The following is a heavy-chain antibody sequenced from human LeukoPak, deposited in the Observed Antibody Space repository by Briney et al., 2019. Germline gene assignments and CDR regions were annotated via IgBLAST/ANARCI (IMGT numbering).Heavy chain of an antibody. V-gene: IGHV3-23*01. CDR3: AKGRTYYDFWSGYPFDY. Sequence: PGGSLRLSCAASGFTFSSYAMSWVRQAPGKGLEWVSAISGSGGSTYYADSVKGRFTISRDNSKNTLYLQMNSLRAEGTAVYYCAKGRTYYDFWSGYPFDYWGQGTLVTVSS. CDR1: GFTFSSYA. D-gene: IGHD3-3*01. CDR2: ISGSGGST. J-gene: IGHJ4*02.